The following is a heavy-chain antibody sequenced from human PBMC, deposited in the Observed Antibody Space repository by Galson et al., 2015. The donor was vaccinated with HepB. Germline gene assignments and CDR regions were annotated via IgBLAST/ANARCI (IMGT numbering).Heavy chain of an antibody. Sequence: LSLTCTVSGGPITKNTYDWVWIRQPPGEGLEWIGCIYYGGNTYYNPSLYSRVTISVDTSKNQFSLELTSVTAADTAVYYCARALPMVRGGFDYWGQGTLVTVPS. CDR2: IYYGGNT. J-gene: IGHJ4*02. CDR3: ARALPMVRGGFDY. D-gene: IGHD3-10*01. V-gene: IGHV4-39*01. CDR1: GGPITKNTYD.